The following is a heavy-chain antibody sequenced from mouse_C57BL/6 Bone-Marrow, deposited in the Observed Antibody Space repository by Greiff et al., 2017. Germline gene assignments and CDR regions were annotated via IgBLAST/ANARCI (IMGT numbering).Heavy chain of an antibody. V-gene: IGHV1-39*01. D-gene: IGHD4-1*01. CDR2: IYPNYGTT. CDR1: GYSFTDYY. J-gene: IGHJ1*03. CDR3: ARWDCHWYYYV. Sequence: VQLQQPGPELVKPGASVKISCKASGYSFTDYYMNWVKQSPGQSLEWIGGIYPNYGTTSYNQKFKGKATLTVDQSSSTAYMQLDSLTSEDSAVYYCARWDCHWYYYVGGRGTAATVTA.